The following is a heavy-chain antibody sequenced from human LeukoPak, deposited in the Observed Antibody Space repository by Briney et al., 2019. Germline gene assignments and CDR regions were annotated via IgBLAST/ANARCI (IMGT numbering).Heavy chain of an antibody. V-gene: IGHV4-39*01. D-gene: IGHD3-9*01. CDR1: GGSISSSSYY. Sequence: SETLSLNCTVSGGSISSSSYYWGWIRQPPGKGLEWIGSIYYSGSTYYNPSLKSRVTISVDTSKNQFSLKLSSVTAADTAVYYCARKDDIFDMDVWGRGTTVTVSS. CDR3: ARKDDIFDMDV. CDR2: IYYSGST. J-gene: IGHJ6*04.